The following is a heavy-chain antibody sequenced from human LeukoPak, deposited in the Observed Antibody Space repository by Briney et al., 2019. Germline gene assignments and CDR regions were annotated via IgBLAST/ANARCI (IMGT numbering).Heavy chain of an antibody. CDR2: IKQDGSEK. CDR3: ARGYCSGGSCFDY. V-gene: IGHV3-7*04. CDR1: GFTFSSYW. J-gene: IGHJ4*02. Sequence: GGSLRLSCAASGFTFSSYWMSWGRQAPGKGLEWVANIKQDGSEKYYVDSVKGRFTISRDNAKNSLYLQMNSLRAEDTAVYYCARGYCSGGSCFDYWGQGTLVTVSS. D-gene: IGHD2-15*01.